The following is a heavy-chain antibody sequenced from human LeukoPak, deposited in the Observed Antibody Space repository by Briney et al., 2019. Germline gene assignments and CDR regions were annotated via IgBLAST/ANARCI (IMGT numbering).Heavy chain of an antibody. V-gene: IGHV1-46*01. CDR2: INPSGGST. CDR3: ARAVYGFDAFDI. J-gene: IGHJ3*02. D-gene: IGHD4-17*01. Sequence: ASVKVSCKASGYTFTSYYMHWVRQAPGQGLEWMGIINPSGGSTSYAQKFQGRVTMTRDTSTSTVYMELSSLRAEDTAVYYCARAVYGFDAFDIWGQGTMVTVSS. CDR1: GYTFTSYY.